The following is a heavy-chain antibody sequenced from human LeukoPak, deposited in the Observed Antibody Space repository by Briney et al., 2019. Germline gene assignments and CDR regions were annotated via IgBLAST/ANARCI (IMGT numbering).Heavy chain of an antibody. V-gene: IGHV4-34*01. J-gene: IGHJ4*02. CDR2: ITHSGST. Sequence: PSETLSLTCAVYGGSFSSKYWTWLRQPPGKGLEWIGEITHSGSTYYNPSLKSRVTISVDTSKNQFSVKLNSVTAADTAVYYCARDLMTWGQGTLVTVSS. CDR1: GGSFSSKY. CDR3: ARDLMT.